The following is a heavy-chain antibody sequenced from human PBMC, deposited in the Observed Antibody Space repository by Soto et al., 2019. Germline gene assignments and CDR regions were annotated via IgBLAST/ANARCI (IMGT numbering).Heavy chain of an antibody. D-gene: IGHD3-10*01. CDR3: ARDPNAGGDAFDI. V-gene: IGHV3-33*01. J-gene: IGHJ3*02. CDR1: GFTFSSYG. CDR2: IWYDGSNK. Sequence: QVQLVESGGGVVQPGRSLRLSCAASGFTFSSYGMHWVRQAPGKGLEWVAVIWYDGSNKYYADSVKGLFTISRDNSKNTLYLQMNSLRAEDTAVYYCARDPNAGGDAFDIWGQGTMVTVSS.